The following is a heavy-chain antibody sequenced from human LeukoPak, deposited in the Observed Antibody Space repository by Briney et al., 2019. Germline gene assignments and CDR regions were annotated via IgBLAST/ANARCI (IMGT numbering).Heavy chain of an antibody. Sequence: GRSLRLSCAASGFTFSSYGMHWVRQAPGKGLEGVAVISYDGSNKYYADSVKGRFTISRDNSKNTLYLQMNSPRAEDTAVYYCAKDPGGSYPYFDYWGQGTLVTVSS. CDR3: AKDPGGSYPYFDY. CDR1: GFTFSSYG. V-gene: IGHV3-30*18. CDR2: ISYDGSNK. J-gene: IGHJ4*02. D-gene: IGHD1-26*01.